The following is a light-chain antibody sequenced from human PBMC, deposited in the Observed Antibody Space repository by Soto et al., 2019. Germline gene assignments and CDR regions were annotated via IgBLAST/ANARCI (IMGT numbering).Light chain of an antibody. Sequence: EIVLTQSPATLSLSPGERATLSCRASQSVSSYLAWYQQKPGQAPRLLIYDASNRATGIPARFSGSGSGTDFTLTISSLEPEDFEVYYCQQRSNCPQTFGQGTKVEL. CDR2: DAS. J-gene: IGKJ1*01. V-gene: IGKV3-11*01. CDR3: QQRSNCPQT. CDR1: QSVSSY.